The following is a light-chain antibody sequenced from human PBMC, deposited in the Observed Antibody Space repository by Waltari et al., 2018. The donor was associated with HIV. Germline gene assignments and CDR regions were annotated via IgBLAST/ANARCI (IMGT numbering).Light chain of an antibody. CDR2: EVS. CDR3: SSYTGSSTYVV. V-gene: IGLV2-14*01. Sequence: QSALTQPAPVSGSPGQSITISCAGTSSDAGGYDFVSWYQQHPGTAPKLMSYEVSNRPSGFSHRFSSARSGNTACLTVSGLQAEDEADYYCSSYTGSSTYVVFGGGTKLTVL. CDR1: SSDAGGYDF. J-gene: IGLJ2*01.